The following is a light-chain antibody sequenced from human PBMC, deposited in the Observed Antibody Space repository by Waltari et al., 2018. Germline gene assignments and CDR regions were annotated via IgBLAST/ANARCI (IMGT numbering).Light chain of an antibody. CDR3: SSYSSSSTLYV. CDR1: SIDVGGDDY. V-gene: IGLV2-14*03. CDR2: DVS. Sequence: QSALPQPASGSGSPGHSTTIFCAGTSIDVGGDDYGNRYQQHPGKAPELFIYDVSNRPSGVSDRFSGSKSGNTASLTIFGLQADDEADYYCSSYSSSSTLYVFGTGTKVTV. J-gene: IGLJ1*01.